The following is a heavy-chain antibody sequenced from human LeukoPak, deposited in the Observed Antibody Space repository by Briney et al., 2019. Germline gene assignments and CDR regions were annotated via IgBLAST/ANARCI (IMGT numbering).Heavy chain of an antibody. Sequence: PGGSLRLSCAASGFTFSSYAMSWVRQAPGKGLEWVSGISGSGGSTYYADSVKGRFTISRDNSKNTLYLQMNGLRAEDTAVYYCAKPRSDYYYSAFDYWGQGTLVTVSS. D-gene: IGHD3-22*01. J-gene: IGHJ4*02. V-gene: IGHV3-23*01. CDR2: ISGSGGST. CDR1: GFTFSSYA. CDR3: AKPRSDYYYSAFDY.